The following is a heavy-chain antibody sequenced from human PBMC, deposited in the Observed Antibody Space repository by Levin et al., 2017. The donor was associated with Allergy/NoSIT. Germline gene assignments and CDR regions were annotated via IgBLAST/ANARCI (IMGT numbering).Heavy chain of an antibody. D-gene: IGHD3-22*01. CDR1: GFTFSTYW. CDR2: IRRDGSQI. J-gene: IGHJ3*02. CDR3: ARDFTYYGDASAYYDAFDI. Sequence: LSLTCAASGFTFSTYWMTWVRQAPGKGLEWVANIRRDGSQIHYVDSVRGRFTISRDNAKNSLYLQMSSLRAEDTAVYYCARDFTYYGDASAYYDAFDIWGQGTMVTVSS. V-gene: IGHV3-7*01.